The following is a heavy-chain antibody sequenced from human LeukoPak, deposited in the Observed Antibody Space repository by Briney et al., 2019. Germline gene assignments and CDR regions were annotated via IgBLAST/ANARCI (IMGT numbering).Heavy chain of an antibody. V-gene: IGHV1-69*10. CDR1: GGTFSSNA. J-gene: IGHJ4*02. D-gene: IGHD2-2*01. Sequence: ASVKVSCKVSGGTFSSNAISWVRQAPGQGLEWMGGIIPIFNIVNYAQKFQGRVTIIADKSASTAYMELSSLRFEDTAVYYCARGRLIGAPDERYYLDYWGQGTLVTVSS. CDR2: IIPIFNIV. CDR3: ARGRLIGAPDERYYLDY.